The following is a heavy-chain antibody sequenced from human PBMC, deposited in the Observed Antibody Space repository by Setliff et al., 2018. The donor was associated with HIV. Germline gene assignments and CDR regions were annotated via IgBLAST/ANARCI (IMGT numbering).Heavy chain of an antibody. CDR3: ARGRFWGPH. V-gene: IGHV1-8*02. CDR1: GYNFVNYE. J-gene: IGHJ4*02. CDR2: MNPDSSNT. Sequence: ASVKVSCKASGYNFVNYEINWVRQATGQGLEWMGWMNPDSSNTDYAQKFQGRVTMTRDTSISTAYMELSSLTSDDTAVYYCARGRFWGPHWGQGTLVTV. D-gene: IGHD7-27*01.